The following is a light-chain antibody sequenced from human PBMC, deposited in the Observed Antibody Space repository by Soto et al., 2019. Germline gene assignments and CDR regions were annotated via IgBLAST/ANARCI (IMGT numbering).Light chain of an antibody. CDR2: GAS. Sequence: EIVLTQSPGTLSLSPGEKATHSCRASQSLSSTYLAWYQQKPGQAPRLLIYGASSRATGIPDRFSGSGSGTDFALTISRLEPEDFAVYYCQHYGTSLRTFGQGTKV. CDR3: QHYGTSLRT. CDR1: QSLSSTY. J-gene: IGKJ1*01. V-gene: IGKV3-20*01.